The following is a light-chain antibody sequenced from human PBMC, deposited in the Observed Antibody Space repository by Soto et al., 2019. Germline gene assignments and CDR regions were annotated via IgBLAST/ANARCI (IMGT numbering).Light chain of an antibody. CDR3: QQYYSNPPLFT. Sequence: DIVMTQSPDSLAVSLGERATFNCKSSQSVLYSSNNKNYLAWYQQKPGQPPKLLLSWASTRESGVPDRFSGSGSGTDFALTISSLQAEDVAVYYCQQYYSNPPLFTFGPGTKVDIK. J-gene: IGKJ3*01. CDR2: WAS. V-gene: IGKV4-1*01. CDR1: QSVLYSSNNKNY.